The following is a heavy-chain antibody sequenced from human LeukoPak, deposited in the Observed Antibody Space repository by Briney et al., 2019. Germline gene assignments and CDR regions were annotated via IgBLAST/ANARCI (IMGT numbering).Heavy chain of an antibody. CDR2: INHSGST. D-gene: IGHD1-26*01. CDR3: ARRVVGAILDY. Sequence: SETLSLTCAVYGGSFSGYYWSWIRQPPGKGLEWIGEINHSGSTNYNPSLKSRVTISVDTSKNQFSLKLSSVTAADTAVYYCARRVVGAILDYWGQGTLVTVSS. CDR1: GGSFSGYY. V-gene: IGHV4-34*01. J-gene: IGHJ4*02.